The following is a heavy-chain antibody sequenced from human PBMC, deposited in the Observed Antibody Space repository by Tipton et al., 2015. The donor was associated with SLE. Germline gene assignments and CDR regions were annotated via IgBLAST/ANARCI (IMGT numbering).Heavy chain of an antibody. D-gene: IGHD3-3*01. CDR2: IYYSGST. CDR1: GASVSSNSYH. J-gene: IGHJ4*02. Sequence: TLSLTCTVSGASVSSNSYHWSWIRQPPGKGLEWIGYIYYSGSTNYNPSLKSRVTISVDTSKNQFSLKLSSVTAADTAVYYCARGMDDFWSGYWDFDYWGQGTLVTVSS. V-gene: IGHV4-61*01. CDR3: ARGMDDFWSGYWDFDY.